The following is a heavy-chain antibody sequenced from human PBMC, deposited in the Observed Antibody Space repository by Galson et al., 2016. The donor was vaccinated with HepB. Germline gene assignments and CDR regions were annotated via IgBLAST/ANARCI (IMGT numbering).Heavy chain of an antibody. CDR3: AHLVNWNPLSYFDY. Sequence: PALVKPTQTLTLTCTFSGFSPTTSGVGVGWIRQPPGKALEWLALIYWNDDKRNSPSLKSKLTILKDTSKNQVVLTMTNLDPVDTATYYCAHLVNWNPLSYFDYWGPGILVTVSS. D-gene: IGHD1-20*01. CDR2: IYWNDDK. CDR1: GFSPTTSGVG. J-gene: IGHJ4*02. V-gene: IGHV2-5*01.